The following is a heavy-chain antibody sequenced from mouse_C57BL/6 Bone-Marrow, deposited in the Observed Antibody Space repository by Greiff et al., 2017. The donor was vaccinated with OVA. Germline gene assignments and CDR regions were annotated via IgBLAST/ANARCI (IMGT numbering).Heavy chain of an antibody. D-gene: IGHD1-2*01. CDR1: GYTFTNYP. CDR2: FHPYNDDT. Sequence: QVQLQPSGAELVKPGASVKMSCKASGYTFTNYPIEWMKQNHGKSLEWIGNFHPYNDDTKYNEKFNGKATLTVEKSSSTVYLELSRLTSDNSAVYYCARKALRPYWYVDVWGTGTTITVSS. J-gene: IGHJ1*03. V-gene: IGHV1-47*01. CDR3: ARKALRPYWYVDV.